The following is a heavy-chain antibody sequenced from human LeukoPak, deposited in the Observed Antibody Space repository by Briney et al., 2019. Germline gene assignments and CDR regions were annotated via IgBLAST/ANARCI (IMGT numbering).Heavy chain of an antibody. J-gene: IGHJ4*02. CDR2: ISGSGGST. V-gene: IGHV3-23*01. CDR1: GFTFSSYA. Sequence: GGSLRLSCAASGFTFSSYAMSWVRQAPGKGLEWVSAISGSGGSTYYADSVKGQFTISRDNSKNTLYLQMNSLRAEDTAVYYCAKARGTYLAAAGIGGYWGQGTLVTVSS. CDR3: AKARGTYLAAAGIGGY. D-gene: IGHD6-13*01.